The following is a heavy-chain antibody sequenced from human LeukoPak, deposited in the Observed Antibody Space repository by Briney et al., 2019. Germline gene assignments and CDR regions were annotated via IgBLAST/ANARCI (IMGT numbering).Heavy chain of an antibody. CDR3: ARGSWSAADTNIDY. V-gene: IGHV3-33*01. D-gene: IGHD6-13*01. CDR1: GFTFSSYG. J-gene: IGHJ4*02. CDR2: IWYDGSKK. Sequence: PGRSLRLSCAASGFTFSSYGMHWVRQAPGKGLEWVAGIWYDGSKKDYADSVKGRFTISRDNAKNTLYLQMNTLRVEDTAVYYCARGSWSAADTNIDYWGQGTLVTVSS.